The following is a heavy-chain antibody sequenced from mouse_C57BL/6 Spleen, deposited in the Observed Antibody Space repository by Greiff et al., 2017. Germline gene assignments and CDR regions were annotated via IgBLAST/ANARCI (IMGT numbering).Heavy chain of an antibody. J-gene: IGHJ1*03. CDR1: GFTFSDYY. Sequence: EVKLVESEGGLVQPGSSMKLSCTASGFTFSDYYMDWVRQVPEKGLEWVANINYDGSSTYYLDSLKSRFILSRDNAKNILYLQMSSLKSEDTATDYCARDHGRRYFDVWGTGTTVTVSS. V-gene: IGHV5-16*01. CDR3: ARDHGRRYFDV. CDR2: INYDGSST.